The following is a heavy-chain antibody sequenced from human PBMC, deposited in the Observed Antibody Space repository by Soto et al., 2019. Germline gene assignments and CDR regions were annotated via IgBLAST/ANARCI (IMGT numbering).Heavy chain of an antibody. CDR3: AKDRRYCSSTSCSTYYYYPYGMDL. Sequence: VGSLRLSCAASGCTFSSYGMHWVRQSPGKGLEWVAVISYDGSNKYYADSVKGRFTISRDNSKNTLYLQMNSLRAEDTAVYYCAKDRRYCSSTSCSTYYYYPYGMDLWGQGTTVTVSS. J-gene: IGHJ6*02. D-gene: IGHD2-2*01. CDR2: ISYDGSNK. V-gene: IGHV3-30*18. CDR1: GCTFSSYG.